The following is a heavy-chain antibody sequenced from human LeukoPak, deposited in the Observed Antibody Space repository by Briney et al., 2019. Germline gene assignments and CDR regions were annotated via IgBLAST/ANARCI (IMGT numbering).Heavy chain of an antibody. J-gene: IGHJ4*02. CDR2: ISGRSSTI. V-gene: IGHV3-48*01. CDR1: AFTFSDYS. CDR3: ARDRLTSGSYFFDY. Sequence: GGSLRLSCAASAFTFSDYSMNWVRQAPGKGLELISYISGRSSTIYYADSVRGRFNISRYNAKNSMYLQMNSLRPEDTAVYYCARDRLTSGSYFFDYWGQGTLVTVSS. D-gene: IGHD1-26*01.